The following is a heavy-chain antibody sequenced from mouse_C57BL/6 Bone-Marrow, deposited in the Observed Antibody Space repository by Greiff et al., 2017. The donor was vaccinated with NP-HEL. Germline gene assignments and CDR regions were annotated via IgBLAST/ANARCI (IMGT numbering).Heavy chain of an antibody. CDR1: GFTFSSYG. Sequence: EVQLVESGGDLVKPGGSLKLSCAASGFTFSSYGMYWVRQTPDKRLEWVATISSGGSYTYYPDSVKGRFTISRDNAKNTLYLQMSSLKSEDTTMYYCARLGLAWFAYWGQGTLVTVSA. CDR2: ISSGGSYT. J-gene: IGHJ3*01. D-gene: IGHD6-1*01. V-gene: IGHV5-6*01. CDR3: ARLGLAWFAY.